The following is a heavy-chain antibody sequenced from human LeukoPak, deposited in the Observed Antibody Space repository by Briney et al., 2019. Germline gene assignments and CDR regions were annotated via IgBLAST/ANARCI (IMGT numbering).Heavy chain of an antibody. CDR2: INIDGSSG. V-gene: IGHV3-74*01. CDR1: GFTFRSYW. J-gene: IGHJ4*02. D-gene: IGHD6-13*01. Sequence: GGSLRLSCAASGFTFRSYWMHWVRQAPGKGLVWVSRINIDGSSGSYADSVEGRFTISRDNAKNTLYLQMNSLRAEDTAVYYCAKEQQLVPTNWGQGTLVTVSS. CDR3: AKEQQLVPTN.